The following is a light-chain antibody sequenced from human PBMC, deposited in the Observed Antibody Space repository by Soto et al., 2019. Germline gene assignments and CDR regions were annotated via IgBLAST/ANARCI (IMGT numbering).Light chain of an antibody. CDR1: QSVSTN. CDR3: QQYNNWPPEYT. J-gene: IGKJ2*01. CDR2: GAS. Sequence: EIVMTQSPATLSVSPGERATLSCRASQSVSTNLAWYQQKPGQAPRLLIYGASTRATGIPATFSGSGSGTEFTLTISSLQSEDFAVYYCQQYNNWPPEYTFGQGTKLESK. V-gene: IGKV3-15*01.